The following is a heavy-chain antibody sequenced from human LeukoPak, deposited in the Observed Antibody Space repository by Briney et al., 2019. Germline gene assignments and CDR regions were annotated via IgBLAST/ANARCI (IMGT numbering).Heavy chain of an antibody. J-gene: IGHJ6*03. Sequence: EGSLRLSCSVSGLTFYTYAMSWVRQAPGKGLEWVSAISGRDGRTYYTDSVKGRFTISRDNAKNSLYLQMNSLRAEDTAVYYCARDFRRYYYYMDVWGKGTTVTVSS. D-gene: IGHD3-10*01. V-gene: IGHV3-23*01. CDR2: ISGRDGRT. CDR1: GLTFYTYA. CDR3: ARDFRRYYYYMDV.